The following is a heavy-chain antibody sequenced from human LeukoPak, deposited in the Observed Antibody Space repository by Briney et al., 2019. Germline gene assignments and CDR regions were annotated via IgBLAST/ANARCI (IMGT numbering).Heavy chain of an antibody. CDR3: ARVWRGSGWYTVDY. CDR2: ISYDGSNK. CDR1: GFTFSSYA. D-gene: IGHD6-19*01. V-gene: IGHV3-30-3*01. Sequence: GGSLRLSCAASGFTFSSYAMHWVRQAPGKGLEWVAVISYDGSNKYYADSVKGRFTISRDNSKNTLYLQMNSLRAEDTAVYYCARVWRGSGWYTVDYWGQGTLVTVSS. J-gene: IGHJ4*02.